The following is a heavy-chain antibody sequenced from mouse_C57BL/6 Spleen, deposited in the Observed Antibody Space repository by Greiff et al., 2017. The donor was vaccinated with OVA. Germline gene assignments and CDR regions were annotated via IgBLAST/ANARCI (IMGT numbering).Heavy chain of an antibody. Sequence: QVQLQQPGAELVRPGTSVKLSCKASGYTFTSYWMHWVKQRPGQGLEWIGVIDPSDSYTNYNQKFKGKATLTVDTSSSTAYMQLSSLTSEDSAVYYCAREHYGYLFDDWGQGTTLTVSS. CDR2: IDPSDSYT. CDR3: AREHYGYLFDD. V-gene: IGHV1-59*01. D-gene: IGHD2-2*01. J-gene: IGHJ2*01. CDR1: GYTFTSYW.